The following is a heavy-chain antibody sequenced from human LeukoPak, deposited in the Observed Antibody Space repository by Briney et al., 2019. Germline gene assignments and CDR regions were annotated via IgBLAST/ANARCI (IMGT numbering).Heavy chain of an antibody. J-gene: IGHJ3*02. D-gene: IGHD5-24*01. CDR1: GGTFSSYA. Sequence: SVKVSCKASGGTFSSYAISWVRQAPGQGLEWMGGIIPIFGTANYAQKFQGRVTMTRDTSTSTVYMELSSLKSEDTAVYYCARVRDGYNDAYDIWGQGTMVTVSP. V-gene: IGHV1-69*05. CDR2: IIPIFGTA. CDR3: ARVRDGYNDAYDI.